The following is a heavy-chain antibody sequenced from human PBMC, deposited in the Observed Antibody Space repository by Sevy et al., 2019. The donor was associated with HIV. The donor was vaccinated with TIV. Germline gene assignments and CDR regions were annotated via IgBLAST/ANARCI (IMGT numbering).Heavy chain of an antibody. V-gene: IGHV3-48*02. CDR1: GFTFSSYS. CDR2: ISSSSTI. J-gene: IGHJ6*02. CDR3: ARDLVVWRRFYYYGMDV. D-gene: IGHD3-16*01. Sequence: GGSLRLSCAASGFTFSSYSMNCVRQAPGKGLEWVSYISSSSTIYYADSVKGRFTISRDNAKNSLYLQMNSLRDEDTAMYYCARDLVVWRRFYYYGMDVWGQGTAVTVSS.